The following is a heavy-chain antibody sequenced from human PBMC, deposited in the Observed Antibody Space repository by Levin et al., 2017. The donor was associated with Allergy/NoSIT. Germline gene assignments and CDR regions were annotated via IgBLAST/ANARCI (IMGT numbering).Heavy chain of an antibody. CDR1: GFTFSSYA. V-gene: IGHV3-23*01. CDR2: ISGSGGST. J-gene: IGHJ4*02. Sequence: GESLKISCAASGFTFSSYAMSWVRQAPGKGLEWVSAISGSGGSTYYADSVKGRFTISRDNSKNTLYLQMNSLRAEDTAVYYCAKEPNYEVQAYDYWGQGTLVTVSS. D-gene: IGHD1-7*01. CDR3: AKEPNYEVQAYDY.